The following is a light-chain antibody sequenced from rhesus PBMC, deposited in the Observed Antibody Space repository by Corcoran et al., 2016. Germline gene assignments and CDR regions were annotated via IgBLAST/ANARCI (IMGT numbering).Light chain of an antibody. J-gene: IGKJ2*01. V-gene: IGKV1-18*01. CDR3: QQQNSNPYT. CDR2: AAS. Sequence: DIQMTQSPSSLSASVGDRVTITCQASQFISNWLAWFQQKPGKATKLLISAASSLQSGVPSRFSGSGFGTEFTLTINSLQPEDFATYYCQQQNSNPYTFGQGTKVEIK. CDR1: QFISNW.